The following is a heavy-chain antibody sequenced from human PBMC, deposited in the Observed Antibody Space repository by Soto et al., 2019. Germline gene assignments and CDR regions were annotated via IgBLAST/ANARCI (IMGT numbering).Heavy chain of an antibody. CDR3: ARVDPYGDYLRPDSFAY. J-gene: IGHJ4*01. CDR2: ISSSSSYI. V-gene: IGHV3-21*01. D-gene: IGHD4-17*01. CDR1: GFTFSSYS. Sequence: EVQLVESGGGLVKPGGSLRLSCAASGFTFSSYSMNWVRQAPGKGLEWVSSISSSSSYIYYADSVKGRFTIYRDNAKNSLYLKMPSLRVADTAVYYCARVDPYGDYLRPDSFAYWGHGSLVTVSS.